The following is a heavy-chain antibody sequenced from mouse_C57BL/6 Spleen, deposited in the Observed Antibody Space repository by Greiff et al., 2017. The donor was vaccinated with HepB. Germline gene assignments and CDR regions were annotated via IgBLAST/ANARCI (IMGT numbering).Heavy chain of an antibody. Sequence: QVQLQQPGAELVMPGASVKLSCKASGYTFTSYWMHWVKQRPGQGLEWIGEIDPSDSYTSYNQKFKGKSTLTVDKSSSTAYMQLSSLTSEDSAVYYCARLYYYGSSYGYYAMDYWGQGTSVTVSS. D-gene: IGHD1-1*01. CDR1: GYTFTSYW. V-gene: IGHV1-69*01. J-gene: IGHJ4*01. CDR2: IDPSDSYT. CDR3: ARLYYYGSSYGYYAMDY.